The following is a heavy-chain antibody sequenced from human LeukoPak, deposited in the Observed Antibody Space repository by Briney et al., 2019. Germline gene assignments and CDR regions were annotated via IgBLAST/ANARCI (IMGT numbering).Heavy chain of an antibody. CDR2: IFYSVST. V-gene: IGHV4-39*05. J-gene: IGHJ4*02. CDR1: GGSISSSSLY. D-gene: IGHD6-13*01. CDR3: AIDVAAAYLDS. Sequence: SETPSLTCTLSGGSISSSSLYWGWIRHPPGKGLEWLVCIFYSVSTYYNPSLKTRVTISVDTSKNQFSLKLSSVTAVDTAVYYCAIDVAAAYLDSWGQGTLVTVSS.